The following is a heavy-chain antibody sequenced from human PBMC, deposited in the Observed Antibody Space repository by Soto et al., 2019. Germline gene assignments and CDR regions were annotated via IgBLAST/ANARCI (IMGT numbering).Heavy chain of an antibody. Sequence: PGGSLRLSCAASGFTFISYWMHWVLQAPGKGLVWVSRINSDGSSTSYADSVKGRFTISRDNAKNTLYLQMNSLRAEDTAVYYCARDFYDSSGYYSGYWGQGTLVTVSS. D-gene: IGHD3-22*01. CDR3: ARDFYDSSGYYSGY. J-gene: IGHJ4*02. CDR2: INSDGSST. CDR1: GFTFISYW. V-gene: IGHV3-74*01.